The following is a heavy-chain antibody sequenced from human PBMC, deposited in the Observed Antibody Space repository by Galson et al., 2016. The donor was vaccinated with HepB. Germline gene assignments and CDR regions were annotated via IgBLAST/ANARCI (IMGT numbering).Heavy chain of an antibody. CDR3: AKNDILAGYSAFDY. V-gene: IGHV3-30*18. Sequence: SLRLSCAASGFRFSNYGMIWIRQAPGKGLQWVAAISYEGSRKYYADSVKGRFTISRDNSNNTLSLQMNSPRAEDTAVYYCAKNDILAGYSAFDYWGQGTLVTVSS. J-gene: IGHJ4*02. CDR2: ISYEGSRK. CDR1: GFRFSNYG. D-gene: IGHD3-9*01.